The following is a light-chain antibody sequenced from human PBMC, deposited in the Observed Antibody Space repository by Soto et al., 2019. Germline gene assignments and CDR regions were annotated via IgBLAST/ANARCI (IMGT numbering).Light chain of an antibody. J-gene: IGKJ5*01. CDR1: QSISNH. CDR3: QQSYSTPT. Sequence: DIQITQSPSSLSASVEDRVIITCRASQSISNHLNWYQQKPGKAPKLLIFAASSLQSGVPSRFSGSRSGPDFTLTISSLQPEDFATYYCQQSYSTPTFGQGTRLEIK. V-gene: IGKV1-39*01. CDR2: AAS.